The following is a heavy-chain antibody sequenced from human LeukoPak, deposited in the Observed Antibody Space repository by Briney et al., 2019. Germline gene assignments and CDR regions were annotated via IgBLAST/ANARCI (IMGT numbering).Heavy chain of an antibody. D-gene: IGHD3-16*01. CDR2: IYYSGGT. V-gene: IGHV4-39*07. CDR1: GGSISSSSYY. J-gene: IGHJ4*02. CDR3: ARVGRRSGGGDY. Sequence: SETLSLTCTVSGGSISSSSYYWGWIRQPPGKGLEWIGSIYYSGGTYYNPSLKSRVTISVDTSKNQFSLKLSSVTAADTAVYYCARVGRRSGGGDYWGQGTLVTVSS.